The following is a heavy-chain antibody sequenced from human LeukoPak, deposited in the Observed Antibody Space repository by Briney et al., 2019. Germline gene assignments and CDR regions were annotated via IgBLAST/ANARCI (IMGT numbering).Heavy chain of an antibody. CDR1: RFTFSSYW. V-gene: IGHV3-7*01. CDR3: ARPAHCSSTSCSSFDF. D-gene: IGHD2-2*01. Sequence: GGSLRLSCSASRFTFSSYWLSLVRQAPGKGLEWEANIKEDGSEKYYVDSVKGRFTISRDNAKNSLYLQMNSLRAEDTAVYYCARPAHCSSTSCSSFDFWGQGALVTVSS. J-gene: IGHJ4*02. CDR2: IKEDGSEK.